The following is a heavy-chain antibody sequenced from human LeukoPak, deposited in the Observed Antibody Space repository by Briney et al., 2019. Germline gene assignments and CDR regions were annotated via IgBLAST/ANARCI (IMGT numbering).Heavy chain of an antibody. CDR1: GLTFSSYT. Sequence: GGSLRLSCAASGLTFSSYTMTWVRQAPGKGLDWVSSITSSSTYIYYADSVKGRFTISRDNAKNSLYLQMNSLRAEDTAVYYRARRVDTGMFTELDYWGQGTLVTVSS. D-gene: IGHD5-18*01. V-gene: IGHV3-21*01. J-gene: IGHJ4*02. CDR3: ARRVDTGMFTELDY. CDR2: ITSSSTYI.